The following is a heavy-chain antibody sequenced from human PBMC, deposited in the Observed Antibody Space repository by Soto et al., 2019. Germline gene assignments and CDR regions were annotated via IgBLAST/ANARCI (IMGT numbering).Heavy chain of an antibody. D-gene: IGHD3-10*01. Sequence: QVQLVQSGAEVKKPGSSVKVSCKASGGTFSSYAISWVRQAPGQGLEWMGGIIPIFGTANYVQKFQGRVTITADESTSTAYMELSSLRSEDTAVYYCARGTYYYGSGSYVLPPFDYWGQGTLVTVSS. J-gene: IGHJ4*02. V-gene: IGHV1-69*01. CDR2: IIPIFGTA. CDR1: GGTFSSYA. CDR3: ARGTYYYGSGSYVLPPFDY.